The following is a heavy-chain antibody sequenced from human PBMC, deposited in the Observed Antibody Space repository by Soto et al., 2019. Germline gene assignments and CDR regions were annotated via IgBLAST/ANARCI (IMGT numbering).Heavy chain of an antibody. CDR1: GGSISSGDYY. CDR2: IYYSGST. J-gene: IGHJ5*02. D-gene: IGHD2-15*01. Sequence: PSETLSLTCTVSGGSISSGDYYWSWIRQPPGKGLEWIGYIYYSGSTYYNPSLKSRVTISVDTSKNQFSLKLSSVTAADTAVYYCARGVISYCSGGSCYFENWFDPWGQGTLVTVSS. V-gene: IGHV4-30-4*01. CDR3: ARGVISYCSGGSCYFENWFDP.